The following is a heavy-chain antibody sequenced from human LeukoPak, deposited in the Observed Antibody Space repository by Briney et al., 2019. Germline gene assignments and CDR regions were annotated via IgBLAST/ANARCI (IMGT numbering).Heavy chain of an antibody. CDR3: ARSRVGIEVHSRDPGLTSDWFDP. V-gene: IGHV1-2*02. J-gene: IGHJ5*02. D-gene: IGHD2-2*01. CDR2: INPNSGGT. Sequence: GASVKVSCKASGYTFTGYYMHWVRQAPGQGLEWMGWINPNSGGTNYAQKFQGRVTMTRDTSISTAYMELSRLRSDDTAVYYCARSRVGIEVHSRDPGLTSDWFDPWGQGTLVTVSS. CDR1: GYTFTGYY.